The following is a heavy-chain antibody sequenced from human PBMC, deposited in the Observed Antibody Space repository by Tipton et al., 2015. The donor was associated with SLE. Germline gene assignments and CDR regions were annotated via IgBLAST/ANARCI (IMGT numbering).Heavy chain of an antibody. Sequence: TLSLTCAVYGGYFSGYYWSWIRQPPGKGLEWIGEINHSGSTNYNPSLKSRVTISVDTSTKQFSLKLSSVTAADTAVYYCARGLPPRRITIFGVVTPRYYFDYWGQGTLVTVSS. D-gene: IGHD3-3*01. V-gene: IGHV4-34*01. CDR1: GGYFSGYY. CDR2: INHSGST. CDR3: ARGLPPRRITIFGVVTPRYYFDY. J-gene: IGHJ4*02.